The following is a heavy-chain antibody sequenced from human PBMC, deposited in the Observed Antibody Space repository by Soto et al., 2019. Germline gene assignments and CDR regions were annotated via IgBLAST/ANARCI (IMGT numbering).Heavy chain of an antibody. J-gene: IGHJ4*02. CDR2: ISYDGSNT. V-gene: IGHV3-30*18. D-gene: IGHD1-26*01. CDR3: AKEGGLSGSYYISSSYYFDY. CDR1: GYTFSSYG. Sequence: GGSLRLSCVASGYTFSSYGMQWVRQAPGKGLEWVAIISYDGSNTYYADSVKGRFTISRDNSKTTLYLQMNSLSAEDTSVYYCAKEGGLSGSYYISSSYYFDYWGQGTLVTVSS.